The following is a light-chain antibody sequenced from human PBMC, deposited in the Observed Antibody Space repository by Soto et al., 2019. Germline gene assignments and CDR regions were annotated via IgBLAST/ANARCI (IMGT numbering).Light chain of an antibody. J-gene: IGKJ5*01. CDR2: GAS. V-gene: IGKV3-20*01. CDR3: QLYSRSPRQIT. CDR1: QSLSSSY. Sequence: EIVLTQSPGTLSLSPGEIATLFCRASQSLSSSYFAWYQQKPGQAPRLLIYGASSRATGIPDRFSGSGSGTDCTLTISRLEPEDFAVYYCQLYSRSPRQITFGQGTRLEIK.